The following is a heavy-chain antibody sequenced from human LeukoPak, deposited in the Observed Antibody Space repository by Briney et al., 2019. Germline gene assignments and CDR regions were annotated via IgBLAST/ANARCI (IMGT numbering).Heavy chain of an antibody. CDR1: GASIRTYF. CDR3: ARDIGLAH. D-gene: IGHD3-16*02. Sequence: PSETLSLTCTVSGASIRTYFWSWFRQSAGKGPEWIGRVHSNGDTYYNPSLESRVTVSMDTSKNQFALNLTSLTAADTAVYYCARDIGLAHWGQGTLVTVSS. J-gene: IGHJ4*02. V-gene: IGHV4-4*07. CDR2: VHSNGDT.